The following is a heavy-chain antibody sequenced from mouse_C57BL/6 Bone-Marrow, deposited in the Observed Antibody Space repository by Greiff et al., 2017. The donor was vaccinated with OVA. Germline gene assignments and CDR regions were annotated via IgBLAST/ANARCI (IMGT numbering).Heavy chain of an antibody. V-gene: IGHV1-81*01. Sequence: VQLQQSGAELARPGASVKLSCKASGYTFTSYGISWVKQRTGQGLEWIGEIYPRSGNTYYNEKFQGKATLTADKSSSTAYMELRSLTSEDSAVYFCARGRLQGFAYWGQGTLVTVSA. J-gene: IGHJ3*01. CDR1: GYTFTSYG. CDR2: IYPRSGNT. CDR3: ARGRLQGFAY. D-gene: IGHD2-4*01.